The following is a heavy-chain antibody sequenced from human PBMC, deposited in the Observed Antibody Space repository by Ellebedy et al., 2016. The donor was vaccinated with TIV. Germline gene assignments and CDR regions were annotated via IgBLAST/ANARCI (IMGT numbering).Heavy chain of an antibody. Sequence: GESLKISCAASGFTFSSYAMHWVRQAPGKGLEWVAVISYDGSNKYYADSVKGRFTISRDNSKNTLYLQMNSLRAEDTAVYYCAREGVTMVRGVIDAFDIWGQGTMVTVSS. CDR1: GFTFSSYA. CDR2: ISYDGSNK. J-gene: IGHJ3*02. D-gene: IGHD3-10*01. CDR3: AREGVTMVRGVIDAFDI. V-gene: IGHV3-30*04.